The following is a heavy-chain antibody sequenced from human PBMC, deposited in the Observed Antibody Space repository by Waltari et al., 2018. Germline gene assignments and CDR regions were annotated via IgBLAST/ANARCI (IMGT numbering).Heavy chain of an antibody. Sequence: EVQLLESGGGLVQPGGSLRLSCAASGFTFSSYAMTWVRQAPGKGLEGVSVISGSGGSTFYADSGKGRFTISRDNSKNILYLQMNSLRAEDTAVYYCAKKIGGEAVPAIPFDCWGQGTLVTVSS. CDR2: ISGSGGST. J-gene: IGHJ4*02. CDR3: AKKIGGEAVPAIPFDC. V-gene: IGHV3-23*01. CDR1: GFTFSSYA. D-gene: IGHD2-2*01.